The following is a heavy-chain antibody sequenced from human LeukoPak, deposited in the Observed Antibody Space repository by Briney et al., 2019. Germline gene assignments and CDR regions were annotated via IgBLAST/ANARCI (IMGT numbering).Heavy chain of an antibody. Sequence: QPGGSLRLSCAASGFTLSTYWMSWVRQVPGKGLEWVANIKKDGSETYYVDSVKGRFTISRDNAKNSLHLQMNSLRAEDTAVYYCAKGSSRPPNAFDIWGQGTLVTVSS. CDR3: AKGSSRPPNAFDI. D-gene: IGHD6-6*01. CDR1: GFTLSTYW. V-gene: IGHV3-7*01. CDR2: IKKDGSET. J-gene: IGHJ3*02.